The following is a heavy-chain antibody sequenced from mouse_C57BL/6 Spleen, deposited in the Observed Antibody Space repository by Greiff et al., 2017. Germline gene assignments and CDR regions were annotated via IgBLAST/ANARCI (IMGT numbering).Heavy chain of an antibody. V-gene: IGHV2-9-1*01. Sequence: VKVVESGPGLVAPSQSLSITCTVSGFSLTSYAISWVRQPPGKGLEWLGVIWTGGGTNYNSALKSRLSISKDNSKSQVFLKMNSLQTDDTARYYCARHYGSSYPYYYAMDYWGQGTSVTVSS. J-gene: IGHJ4*01. CDR3: ARHYGSSYPYYYAMDY. CDR1: GFSLTSYA. CDR2: IWTGGGT. D-gene: IGHD1-1*01.